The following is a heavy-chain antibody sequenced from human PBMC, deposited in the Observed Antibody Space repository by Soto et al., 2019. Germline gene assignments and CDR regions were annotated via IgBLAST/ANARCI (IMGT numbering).Heavy chain of an antibody. CDR1: GGSMSSHY. CDR3: ARADPDASVGY. D-gene: IGHD3-16*01. Sequence: PSETLSLTCTVSGGSMSSHYWTWLRQPPGKGLEWIGYISYSGSTYYNPSLKSRVTISADTSRNQFSLKLSSVIAADTAVYYCARADPDASVGYWGKGTLVTVYS. J-gene: IGHJ4*02. CDR2: ISYSGST. V-gene: IGHV4-59*11.